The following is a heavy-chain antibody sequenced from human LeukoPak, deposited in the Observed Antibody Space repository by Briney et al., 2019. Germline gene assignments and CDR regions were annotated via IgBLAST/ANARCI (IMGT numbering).Heavy chain of an antibody. D-gene: IGHD5-24*01. Sequence: SETLSLTCAVSGGSFSAYYWTWIRQPPGKGLGWIGEVSHSGSTNYNPSLKSRLTISVDTSKKQVSLKLSSVTAADTAVYYCARGRYNQYYYYGMDVWGQGTTVTVSS. CDR2: VSHSGST. J-gene: IGHJ6*02. CDR1: GGSFSAYY. CDR3: ARGRYNQYYYYGMDV. V-gene: IGHV4-34*01.